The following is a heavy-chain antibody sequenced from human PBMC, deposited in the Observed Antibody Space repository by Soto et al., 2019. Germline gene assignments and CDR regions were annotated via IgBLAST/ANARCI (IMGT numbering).Heavy chain of an antibody. J-gene: IGHJ6*02. CDR1: GFTFSSYA. D-gene: IGHD3-10*01. V-gene: IGHV3-9*01. Sequence: PGGSLRLSCAASGFTFSSYAMSWVRQAPGKGLEWVSSISWNSVSIGYADSVKGRFTISRDNAKNSLYLQMNSLRAEDTALYYCAKDMENGYNPYYYYGMDVWGQGTTVTVSS. CDR2: ISWNSVSI. CDR3: AKDMENGYNPYYYYGMDV.